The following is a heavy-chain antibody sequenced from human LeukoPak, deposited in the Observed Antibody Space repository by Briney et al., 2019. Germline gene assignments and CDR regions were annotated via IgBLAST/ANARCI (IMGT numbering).Heavy chain of an antibody. CDR3: AHRPGGSSGWKEDYFDY. CDR1: GFSLSTSGVG. CDR2: IYWDDDK. J-gene: IGHJ4*02. V-gene: IGHV2-5*02. Sequence: SGPTLVKPTQTLTLTCTFSGFSLSTSGVGVGWIRQPPGKALEWLALIYWDDDKRYIPSLKSRLTITKDTSKNQVVLTMTNMDPVDTATYYCAHRPGGSSGWKEDYFDYWGQGTLVTVSS. D-gene: IGHD6-19*01.